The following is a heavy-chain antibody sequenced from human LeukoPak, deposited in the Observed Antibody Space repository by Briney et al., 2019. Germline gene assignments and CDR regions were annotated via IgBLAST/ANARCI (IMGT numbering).Heavy chain of an antibody. Sequence: SGGSLRLSCAASGFTFSSYSMNWVRQAPWKGLEWVSYISSSSSTIYYADSVKGRFTISRDNSKNTLYLQMNSLRAEDTAVYYCAKDLDEYSSSNNWGQGTLVTVSS. CDR2: ISSSSSTI. J-gene: IGHJ4*02. CDR1: GFTFSSYS. D-gene: IGHD6-6*01. V-gene: IGHV3-48*01. CDR3: AKDLDEYSSSNN.